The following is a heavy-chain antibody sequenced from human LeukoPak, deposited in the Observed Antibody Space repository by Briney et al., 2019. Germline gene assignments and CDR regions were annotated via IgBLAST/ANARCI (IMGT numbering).Heavy chain of an antibody. D-gene: IGHD3-16*01. V-gene: IGHV4-34*01. CDR3: ARGYGGIYYYYMDV. Sequence: SKTLSLTCAVYGGSFSGYYWSWIRQPPGKGLEWIGEINHSGSTNYNPSLKSRVTISVDTSKNQFSLKLSSVTAADTAVCYCARGYGGIYYYYMDVWGKGTTVTVSS. J-gene: IGHJ6*03. CDR1: GGSFSGYY. CDR2: INHSGST.